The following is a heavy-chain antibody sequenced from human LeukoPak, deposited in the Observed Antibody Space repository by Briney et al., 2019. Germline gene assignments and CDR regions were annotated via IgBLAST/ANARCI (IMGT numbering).Heavy chain of an antibody. V-gene: IGHV6-1*01. CDR3: ARGKASFTVEDSFDI. D-gene: IGHD2-2*01. Sequence: SQTLSPTCAISGDSVSTNSAAWNWIRQSPSRGLEWLGRTYYRSKWYSDYAVSVKSRITINPDTSKNQFSLHLNSVTPEDTAVYYCARGKASFTVEDSFDIWGQGTMVTVSS. CDR2: TYYRSKWYS. J-gene: IGHJ3*02. CDR1: GDSVSTNSAA.